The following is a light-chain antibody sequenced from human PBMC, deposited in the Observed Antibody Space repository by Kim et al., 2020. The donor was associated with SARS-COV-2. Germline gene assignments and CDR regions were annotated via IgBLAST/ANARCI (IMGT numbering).Light chain of an antibody. Sequence: DIQMTQSPSTLSASVGDTVTLTCRASQDIYTFLAWYQQKPGEAPKLLISKASILESGVPSRFSGDGSGTDFTLTISSLQPDDFATYYCQQYDTHSTFGQVTKLEI. J-gene: IGKJ2*01. CDR3: QQYDTHST. CDR1: QDIYTF. V-gene: IGKV1-5*03. CDR2: KAS.